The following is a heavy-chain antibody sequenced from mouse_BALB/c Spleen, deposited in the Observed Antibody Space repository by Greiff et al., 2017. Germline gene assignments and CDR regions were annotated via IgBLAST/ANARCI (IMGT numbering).Heavy chain of an antibody. Sequence: QVQLKESGPGLVAPSQCLSISCTVSGFSLTSYGVHWVRQPPGKGLEWLGVIWAGGSTNYNSALMSRLSISKDNSKSQVFLKMNSLQTDDTAMYYCARDYDYDGDAMDYWGQGTSVTVSS. CDR3: ARDYDYDGDAMDY. CDR1: GFSLTSYG. D-gene: IGHD2-4*01. CDR2: IWAGGST. J-gene: IGHJ4*01. V-gene: IGHV2-9*02.